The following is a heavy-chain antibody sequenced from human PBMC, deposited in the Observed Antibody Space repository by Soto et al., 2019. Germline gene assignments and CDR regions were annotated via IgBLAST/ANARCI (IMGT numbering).Heavy chain of an antibody. CDR2: INAGNGNT. CDR1: EYTFTSYA. J-gene: IGHJ5*02. Sequence: ASVKASCKASEYTFTSYAMHWVRQAPGQRLEWMGWINAGNGNTKYSQKFQGRVTITRDTSASTAYMELSSLRSEDTAVYYCDRDLDCGGDCYPPTAWFDPWGQGTLVTVSS. V-gene: IGHV1-3*01. D-gene: IGHD2-21*02. CDR3: DRDLDCGGDCYPPTAWFDP.